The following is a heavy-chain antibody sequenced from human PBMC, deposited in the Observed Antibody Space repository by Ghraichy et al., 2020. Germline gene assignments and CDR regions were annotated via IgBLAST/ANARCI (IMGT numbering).Heavy chain of an antibody. CDR2: ISWNDDK. Sequence: SGPTLVKPTQTLTLTCTFSGFSLSTSGVGVGWIRQPPGKALEWLALISWNDDKRYSPSLKSRLTITKDTSKNQVVLTMTNRDPVDTATYYCAHRRERNVWSGAPNYYYHYKHVWGKGTTVTVSS. D-gene: IGHD3-3*01. V-gene: IGHV2-5*01. CDR1: GFSLSTSGVG. J-gene: IGHJ6*03. CDR3: AHRRERNVWSGAPNYYYHYKHV.